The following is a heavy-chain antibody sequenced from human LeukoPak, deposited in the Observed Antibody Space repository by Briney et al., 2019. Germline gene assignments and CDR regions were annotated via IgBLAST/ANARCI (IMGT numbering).Heavy chain of an antibody. Sequence: PGGSLRLSCAPSEVSDTGNYMSWVRQAPGQGLEWVSLIYDSGTTHYADSVKGRFTISRDSSKNTVYLQMNYLRVEDTAVYYCAIERDSLIRGVLGAMDVWAKGPRSPSP. J-gene: IGHJ6*03. CDR2: IYDSGTT. D-gene: IGHD3-10*01. CDR1: EVSDTGNY. CDR3: AIERDSLIRGVLGAMDV. V-gene: IGHV3-53*01.